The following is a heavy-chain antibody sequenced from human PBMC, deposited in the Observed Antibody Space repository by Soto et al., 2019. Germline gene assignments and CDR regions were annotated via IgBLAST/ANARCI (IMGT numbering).Heavy chain of an antibody. CDR2: ISGRGGST. CDR1: GFSFRNYA. J-gene: IGHJ6*02. D-gene: IGHD3-16*01. V-gene: IGHV3-23*04. Sequence: QLVESGGGSLQPGGSLRRSCAASGFSFRNYAMTWVRQSPGKGLEWVSLISGRGGSTDYADSVKGRFSISRDNSPHMLYLPTNGLRGEDTALYCSAKLKGGLGRIYGMDAWGQGTRVIVSS. CDR3: AKLKGGLGRIYGMDA.